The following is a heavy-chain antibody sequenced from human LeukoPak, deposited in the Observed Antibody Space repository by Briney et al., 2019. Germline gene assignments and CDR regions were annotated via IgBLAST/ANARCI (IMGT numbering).Heavy chain of an antibody. CDR1: GGSISSSSYY. J-gene: IGHJ4*02. D-gene: IGHD2-15*01. V-gene: IGHV4-39*01. CDR3: ARDCSGGSCYSGGDY. Sequence: SETLSLTCTVSGGSISSSSYYWGWIRQPPGKGLEWIGSIYYSGSTYYNPSLKSRVTISVDTSKNQFSLKLSSVTAADTAVYYCARDCSGGSCYSGGDYWGQGTLVTVSS. CDR2: IYYSGST.